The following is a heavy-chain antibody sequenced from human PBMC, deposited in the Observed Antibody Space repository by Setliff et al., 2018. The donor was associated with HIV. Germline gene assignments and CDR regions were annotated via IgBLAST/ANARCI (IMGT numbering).Heavy chain of an antibody. Sequence: GGSLRLSCAASGFTFSSYGMHRVRQAPGKGLAWVAFIRYDGTYKYYADSLKGRFTISRDNSKNTLFLQMNSLRTEDTAVYYCAKNCYSSPWSPLDYWGQGTLVTVSS. CDR1: GFTFSSYG. V-gene: IGHV3-30*02. CDR2: IRYDGTYK. CDR3: AKNCYSSPWSPLDY. J-gene: IGHJ4*02. D-gene: IGHD6-19*01.